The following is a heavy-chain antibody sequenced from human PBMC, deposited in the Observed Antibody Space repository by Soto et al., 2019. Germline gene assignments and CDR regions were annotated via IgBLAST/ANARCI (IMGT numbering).Heavy chain of an antibody. V-gene: IGHV4-31*03. J-gene: IGHJ1*01. CDR3: ALWATDYGDYVAEYFQH. D-gene: IGHD4-17*01. CDR1: GGSISSGGYY. Sequence: SETLSLTCTVSGGSISSGGYYWSWIRQHPGKGLEWIGYIYYSGSTYYNPSLKSRVTISVDTSKNQFSLKLSSVTAADTAVYYCALWATDYGDYVAEYFQHWGQGTLVTVSS. CDR2: IYYSGST.